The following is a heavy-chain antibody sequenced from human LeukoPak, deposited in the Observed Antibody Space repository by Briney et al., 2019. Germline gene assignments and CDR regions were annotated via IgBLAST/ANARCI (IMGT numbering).Heavy chain of an antibody. CDR3: AREIAAAGTYFDY. J-gene: IGHJ4*02. CDR2: VVVGSGNT. CDR1: GFTFTSSA. Sequence: GASVKVSCKASGFTFTSSAMQWVRQARGQRLEWIGWVVVGSGNTNYAQKFQERVTITRDMSTSTAYMELSSLRSEDTAVYYCAREIAAAGTYFDYWGQGTLVTVSS. D-gene: IGHD6-13*01. V-gene: IGHV1-58*02.